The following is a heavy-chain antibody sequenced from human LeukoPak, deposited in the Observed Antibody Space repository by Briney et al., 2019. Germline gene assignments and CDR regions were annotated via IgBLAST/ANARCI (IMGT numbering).Heavy chain of an antibody. J-gene: IGHJ4*02. Sequence: SETLSLTRTVSGGSISTYYWSWIRQPPGKGLEWIGYIYSSGSANYNPSLKSRVTMSVDTSKNQFSPKLSSVTAADTAVYYCARMGGYSGYATHWGQGTLVTVSS. CDR1: GGSISTYY. CDR3: ARMGGYSGYATH. D-gene: IGHD5-12*01. CDR2: IYSSGSA. V-gene: IGHV4-59*08.